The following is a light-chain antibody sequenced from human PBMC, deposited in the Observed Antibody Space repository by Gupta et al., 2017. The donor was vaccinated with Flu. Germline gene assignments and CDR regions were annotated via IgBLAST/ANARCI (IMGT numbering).Light chain of an antibody. V-gene: IGKV3-15*01. CDR1: QSVNSN. J-gene: IGKJ4*01. CDR3: QQYDNWTPLT. CDR2: GAA. Sequence: EIVMKQSPGTLSVSPGERATLSCRASQSVNSNSAWYQQKPGQAPRLLIYGAATRATGIPARCSASGSGTEFTLTISSLQSEDFAVYYCQQYDNWTPLTFGGGTKVEIK.